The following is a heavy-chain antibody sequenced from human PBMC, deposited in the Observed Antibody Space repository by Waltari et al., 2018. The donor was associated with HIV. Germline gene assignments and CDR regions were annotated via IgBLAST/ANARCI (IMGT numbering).Heavy chain of an antibody. D-gene: IGHD3-10*01. CDR1: GASFSGYY. J-gene: IGHJ6*02. CDR3: ASGGYSYGLGGYYFYGMDV. V-gene: IGHV4-34*01. CDR2: INHTGST. Sequence: QVQLQQWGARVVKPSETLSLTCAVPGASFSGYYWTWIRQPPGKGLEWIGEINHTGSTNYYPALKSRVSRSVDTSKNHFYLNLRSVTAADTAVYYCASGGYSYGLGGYYFYGMDVWGQGTTVTVS.